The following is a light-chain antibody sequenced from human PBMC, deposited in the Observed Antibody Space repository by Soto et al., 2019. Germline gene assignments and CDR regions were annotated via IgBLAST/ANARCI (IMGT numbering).Light chain of an antibody. V-gene: IGLV1-51*01. Sequence: QSVLTQPPSVSAAPGQKVTIDCSGSSSNIGNNYVSWYQQLPGTAPKLLIYDNNKRPSGIPDRFSGSKSGTSATLGITGLQTGYEADYYCGTWDSSLSAWVFGGGTKLTVL. CDR3: GTWDSSLSAWV. J-gene: IGLJ3*02. CDR1: SSNIGNNY. CDR2: DNN.